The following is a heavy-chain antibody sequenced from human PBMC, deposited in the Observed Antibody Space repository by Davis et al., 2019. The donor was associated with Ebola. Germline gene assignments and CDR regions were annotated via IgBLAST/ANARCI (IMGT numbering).Heavy chain of an antibody. Sequence: GESLRISCNGSGYSFTSYWIGWVRQMPGKGLEWMGIIYPADSDTRYSPSFQGQVTISADKPISTAYLQWSSLKASDTAMYYCATYYYHSSGYFYHAFDIWGHGTMVTVSS. J-gene: IGHJ3*02. D-gene: IGHD3-22*01. V-gene: IGHV5-51*01. CDR2: IYPADSDT. CDR3: ATYYYHSSGYFYHAFDI. CDR1: GYSFTSYW.